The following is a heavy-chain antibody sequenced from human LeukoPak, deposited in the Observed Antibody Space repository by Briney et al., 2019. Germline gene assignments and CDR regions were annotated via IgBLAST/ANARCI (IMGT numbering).Heavy chain of an antibody. CDR3: ARDRCSGGSCYGGYYFDY. V-gene: IGHV1-2*02. CDR2: INPNSGGT. D-gene: IGHD2-15*01. CDR1: GYTFTGYY. J-gene: IGHJ4*02. Sequence: GGSVKVSCKASGYTFTGYYMHWVRQAPGQGLEWMGWINPNSGGTNYAQKSQGRVTMTRDTSISTAYMELSRLRSDDTAVYYCARDRCSGGSCYGGYYFDYWGQGTLVTVSS.